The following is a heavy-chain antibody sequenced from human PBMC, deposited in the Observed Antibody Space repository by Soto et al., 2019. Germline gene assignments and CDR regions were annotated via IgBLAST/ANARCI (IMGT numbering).Heavy chain of an antibody. J-gene: IGHJ4*02. V-gene: IGHV3-30-3*01. CDR1: GFTFSSYA. CDR3: ARGRGYSGYEVDY. CDR2: ISYDGSNK. Sequence: QVQLVESGGGVVQPGRSLRLSCAASGFTFSSYAMHWVRQAPGKGLEWVAVISYDGSNKYYADSVKGRFTISRDNSKNTLYLQMNSLRAGDTAVYYCARGRGYSGYEVDYWGQGTLVTVSS. D-gene: IGHD5-12*01.